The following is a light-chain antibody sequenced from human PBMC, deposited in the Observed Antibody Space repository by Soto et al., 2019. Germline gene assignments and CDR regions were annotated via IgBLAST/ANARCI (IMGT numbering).Light chain of an antibody. CDR1: QDISNF. Sequence: DIQLTQSPSFLSASVGDRVTITCRASQDISNFLAWYRQEPGKGPKLLIYAASTLQRGVPSRFSGSGSGTEFPLKISSLQPKDFAAYYCQHLIGYPLTFGGGTKVEI. CDR2: AAS. J-gene: IGKJ4*01. V-gene: IGKV1-9*01. CDR3: QHLIGYPLT.